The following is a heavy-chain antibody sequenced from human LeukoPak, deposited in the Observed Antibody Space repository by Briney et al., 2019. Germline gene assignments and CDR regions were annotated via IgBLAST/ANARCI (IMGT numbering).Heavy chain of an antibody. CDR2: INPKSGGT. V-gene: IGHV1-2*06. Sequence: ASVKVSCKASGYTFTGYYMHWVRQAPGQGLEWMGRINPKSGGTNDAQKFQGRVTMTRETSISAAYMELSRLRSDDTAVYYCARGTLGGWLQLNYWGQGTLVTVSS. CDR3: ARGTLGGWLQLNY. D-gene: IGHD5-24*01. J-gene: IGHJ4*02. CDR1: GYTFTGYY.